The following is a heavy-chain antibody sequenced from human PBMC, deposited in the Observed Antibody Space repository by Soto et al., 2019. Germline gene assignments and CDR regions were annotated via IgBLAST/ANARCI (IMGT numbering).Heavy chain of an antibody. J-gene: IGHJ6*03. CDR3: ASLVLRDYYTHV. CDR1: GGSISSGTYY. D-gene: IGHD3-3*01. CDR2: IYYSGST. Sequence: SETLSLTCTVSGGSISSGTYYWSCIRQHPVKGLEWIASIYYSGSTYYNPSLKGRVTISIDTSKNQFSLKLSSVTAADTAVYYCASLVLRDYYTHVRGTATIVTVSS. V-gene: IGHV4-31*03.